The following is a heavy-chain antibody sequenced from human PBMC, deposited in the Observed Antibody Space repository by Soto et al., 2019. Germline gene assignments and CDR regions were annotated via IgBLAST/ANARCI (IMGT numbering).Heavy chain of an antibody. V-gene: IGHV3-48*01. CDR3: ARCPEIYYYYYYMDV. Sequence: EVQLVESGGGLVQPGGSLRLSCAASGFTFSSYSMNWVRQAPGKGLEWVSYISSSSSTIYYADSVKGRFTISRDNAKNSLYLQMNSLRAEDTAVYYCARCPEIYYYYYYMDVWGKGTTVTVSS. J-gene: IGHJ6*03. CDR1: GFTFSSYS. CDR2: ISSSSSTI.